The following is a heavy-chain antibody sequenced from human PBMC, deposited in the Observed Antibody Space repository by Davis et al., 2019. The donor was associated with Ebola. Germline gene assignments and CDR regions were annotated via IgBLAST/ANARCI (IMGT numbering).Heavy chain of an antibody. CDR2: IYYSGST. V-gene: IGHV4-39*01. D-gene: IGHD3-3*01. Sequence: PSETLSLTCTVSGGSISSSSYYWGWIRQPPGKGLEWIGSIYYSGSTYYNPSLKSRVTISVDTSKNQFSLKLSSVTAADTAVYYCARHRSSDFWSGDAFDIWGQGTMVTVSS. CDR3: ARHRSSDFWSGDAFDI. J-gene: IGHJ3*02. CDR1: GGSISSSSYY.